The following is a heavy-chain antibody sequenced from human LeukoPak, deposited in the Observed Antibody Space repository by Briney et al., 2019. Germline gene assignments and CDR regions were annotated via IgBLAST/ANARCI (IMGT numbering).Heavy chain of an antibody. D-gene: IGHD5-18*01. CDR1: GFTFSSYG. J-gene: IGHJ4*02. V-gene: IGHV3-33*01. CDR3: ARGGYSYGYVRRDFDY. Sequence: GRSLRLSCAASGFTFSSYGMHWVRQAPGKGLGWVAVIWYDGSNKYYADSVKGRFTISRDNSKNTLYLQMNSLRAEDTAVYYCARGGYSYGYVRRDFDYWGQGTLVTVSS. CDR2: IWYDGSNK.